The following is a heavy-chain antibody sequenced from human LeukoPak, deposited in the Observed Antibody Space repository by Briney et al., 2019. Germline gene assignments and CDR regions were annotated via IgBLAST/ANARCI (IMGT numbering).Heavy chain of an antibody. V-gene: IGHV3-23*01. Sequence: GGSLRLSCAASGFTFSTYAVSWVRQAPGKGLEWVSAISDTGGTTYYADSVKGRFTTSRDNCKNTLYLQMNSLRAEDTAVYYCAKRIVPTRVFDYWGQGTLVTVSS. CDR1: GFTFSTYA. D-gene: IGHD5-12*01. J-gene: IGHJ4*02. CDR2: ISDTGGTT. CDR3: AKRIVPTRVFDY.